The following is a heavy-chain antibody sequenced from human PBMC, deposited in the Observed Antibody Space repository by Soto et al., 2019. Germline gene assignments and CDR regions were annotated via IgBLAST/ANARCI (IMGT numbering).Heavy chain of an antibody. V-gene: IGHV1-2*02. CDR2: INPNNVGT. J-gene: IGHJ5*02. CDR3: ARDSVYRGNWLDP. CDR1: GYTFTGYF. Sequence: QVQLVQSGAEVKKPGASVKVSCKASGYTFTGYFLHWVRQAPGQGLEWMGWINPNNVGTFYAPKYQGRVTTTRDTSINTAYMDLTRLTSDDTAVYYCARDSVYRGNWLDPWGQGTLVTVSS. D-gene: IGHD3-10*01.